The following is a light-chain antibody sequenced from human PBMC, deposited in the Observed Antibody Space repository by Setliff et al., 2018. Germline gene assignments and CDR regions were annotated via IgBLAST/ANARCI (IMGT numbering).Light chain of an antibody. J-gene: IGLJ1*01. Sequence: QSALTQPASVSGSPGQSITISCTGTSSDVGGYNYVSWYQQHPGKAPKLMTYDVSKRPSGISNRFSGSKSGNTASLTISGLQAEDEADYYCTPYTSSSTYVFGTGTKGTV. CDR1: SSDVGGYNY. CDR3: TPYTSSSTYV. V-gene: IGLV2-14*01. CDR2: DVS.